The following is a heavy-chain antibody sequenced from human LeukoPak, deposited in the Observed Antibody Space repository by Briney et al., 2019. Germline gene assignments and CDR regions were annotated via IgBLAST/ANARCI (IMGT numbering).Heavy chain of an antibody. CDR3: ARSSYGGELQRGNYFDY. CDR1: GFTFSNAW. J-gene: IGHJ4*02. D-gene: IGHD1-26*01. V-gene: IGHV3-15*01. CDR2: IKSKTDGGTT. Sequence: GGSLRLSCAASGFTFSNAWMSWVRQAPGKGLEWVGRIKSKTDGGTTDYAAPVKGRFTISRDNSKNTLYLQMNSLRAEDTAVYYCARSSYGGELQRGNYFDYWGQGTLVTVSS.